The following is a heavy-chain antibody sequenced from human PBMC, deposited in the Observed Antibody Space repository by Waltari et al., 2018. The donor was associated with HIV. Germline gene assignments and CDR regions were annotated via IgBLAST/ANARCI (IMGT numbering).Heavy chain of an antibody. D-gene: IGHD6-13*01. CDR2: IKEDGSEI. CDR3: ARRQQLTD. J-gene: IGHJ4*02. CDR1: GFTFSSSW. V-gene: IGHV3-7*01. Sequence: EVRLVESGGGLVQPGGSLRLSCAASGFTFSSSWMTWVRQAPGKGMEWVANIKEDGSEIHYVDSVKGRFTICRDNAKNSLYLQMNSVRAEDTAVYYCARRQQLTDWGQGTLVTVSS.